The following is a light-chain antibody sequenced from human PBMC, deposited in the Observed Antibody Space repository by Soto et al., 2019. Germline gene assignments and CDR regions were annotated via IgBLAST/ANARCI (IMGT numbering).Light chain of an antibody. Sequence: QSALTQPASVSGSPGQSITISCTGTSSDVGGHNYVSWYQQHPGKAPKLMIYEVINRPSGVSNRFSGSKSGNTASLTISGLQAEDEADYYCRSYTSSSTWVFGGGTKLTVL. CDR2: EVI. J-gene: IGLJ3*02. CDR1: SSDVGGHNY. V-gene: IGLV2-14*01. CDR3: RSYTSSSTWV.